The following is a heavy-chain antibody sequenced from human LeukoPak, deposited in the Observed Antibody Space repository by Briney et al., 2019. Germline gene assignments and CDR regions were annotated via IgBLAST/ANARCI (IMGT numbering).Heavy chain of an antibody. CDR2: ISSSSSYI. V-gene: IGHV3-21*01. Sequence: GGSLRLSCAASGFTFSSYSMNWVRQAPGKGLEWVSSISSSSSYIYYADSVKGRFTISRDNAKNSLYLQMNSLRAEDTAVYYCARDRLLYYDILTGYYWNWFDPWGQGTLLTVSS. D-gene: IGHD3-9*01. CDR3: ARDRLLYYDILTGYYWNWFDP. CDR1: GFTFSSYS. J-gene: IGHJ5*02.